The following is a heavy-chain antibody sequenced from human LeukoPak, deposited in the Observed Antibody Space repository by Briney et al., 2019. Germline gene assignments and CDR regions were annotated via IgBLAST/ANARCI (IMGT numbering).Heavy chain of an antibody. V-gene: IGHV4-59*01. CDR1: LGSITTYY. D-gene: IGHD2-15*01. CDR3: ARAPGGWSMDV. J-gene: IGHJ6*02. Sequence: SETLSLTCSVSLGSITTYYWSWVRQPPGKGLEWIGFIYYTGTTNYNPSLRSRVTTSVDTSKNQFSLKLSSVTAADTAVYYCARAPGGWSMDVWGQGTTVTVSS. CDR2: IYYTGTT.